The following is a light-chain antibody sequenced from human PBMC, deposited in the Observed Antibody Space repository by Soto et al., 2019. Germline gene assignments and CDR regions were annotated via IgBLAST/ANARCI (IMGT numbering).Light chain of an antibody. CDR2: SAS. J-gene: IGKJ2*01. Sequence: EIVLTQSPGTLSLSPGERATLSCRASQSVSISSLAWYQQKPGQAPRLLIYSASSRATGIPDRFSGSGSGTDFTLTISRLEPDDFAVYYCQQYGSSSYTFGQGTNLEIK. CDR1: QSVSISS. CDR3: QQYGSSSYT. V-gene: IGKV3-20*01.